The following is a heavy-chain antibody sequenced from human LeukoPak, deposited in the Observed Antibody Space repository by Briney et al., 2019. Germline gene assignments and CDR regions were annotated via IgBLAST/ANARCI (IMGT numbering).Heavy chain of an antibody. CDR3: ARRSHCTGDSCYPV. Sequence: SETLSLTCTVSGDSMTSSNHYWVWIRQPPGKGLEWIGSIYYGGSSYYNPSLKSRVTLSQDTSKNQFSLKVNTVTAADTAVYHCARRSHCTGDSCYPVWGQGTTVTVSS. CDR2: IYYGGSS. V-gene: IGHV4-39*01. D-gene: IGHD2-15*01. J-gene: IGHJ6*02. CDR1: GDSMTSSNHY.